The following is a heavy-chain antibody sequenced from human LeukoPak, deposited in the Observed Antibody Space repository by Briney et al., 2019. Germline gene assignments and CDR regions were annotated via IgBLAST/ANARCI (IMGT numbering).Heavy chain of an antibody. CDR1: GFTFSSYG. Sequence: GRSLRLSCAASGFTFSSYGMHWVRQAPGKGLEWVAVISYDGSNKYYADSVKGRFTISRDNSKNMLYLQMNSLRAEDTAVYYCAYGAFLDYWGQGTLVTVPS. D-gene: IGHD4-17*01. CDR3: AYGAFLDY. J-gene: IGHJ4*02. CDR2: ISYDGSNK. V-gene: IGHV3-30*03.